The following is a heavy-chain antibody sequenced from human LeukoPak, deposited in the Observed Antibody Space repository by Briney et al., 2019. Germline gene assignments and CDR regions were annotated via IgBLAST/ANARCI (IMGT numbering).Heavy chain of an antibody. J-gene: IGHJ2*01. CDR1: GGAISSYY. Sequence: SETLSLTCTVSGGAISSYYWSWIRQPAGEGLEWIGRIYTSGSTHYNPSLKSRVTLSVDTRKNPFSLKLSSVTAADTGVYYCARDQGIAVAGDWYFDLWGRGTLVTVSS. D-gene: IGHD6-19*01. CDR3: ARDQGIAVAGDWYFDL. V-gene: IGHV4-4*07. CDR2: IYTSGST.